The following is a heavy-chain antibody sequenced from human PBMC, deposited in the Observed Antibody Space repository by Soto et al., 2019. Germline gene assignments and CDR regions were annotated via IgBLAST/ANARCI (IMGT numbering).Heavy chain of an antibody. Sequence: ASVKVSCKASGYTFTSYDINWVRQALGRGLEWMGWMKPNSDSTGFAQKFQGRVSMTRDTSISTVYMELSSLTFEDTAVYYCARDYGGNSGWFDPWGQGTLVTVSS. CDR2: MKPNSDST. V-gene: IGHV1-8*01. J-gene: IGHJ5*02. CDR1: GYTFTSYD. D-gene: IGHD4-17*01. CDR3: ARDYGGNSGWFDP.